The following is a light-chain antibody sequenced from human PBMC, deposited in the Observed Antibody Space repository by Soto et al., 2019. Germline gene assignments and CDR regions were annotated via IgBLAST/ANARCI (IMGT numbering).Light chain of an antibody. CDR2: DAS. J-gene: IGKJ4*01. CDR3: EQYDNYPLT. V-gene: IGKV1-33*01. CDR1: QVISKF. Sequence: DIQMTQSPSSLSASVGDRVTITCRASQVISKFLNWYQLKPGKAPKLLIFDASELETGVTSRFSGPRTGNDFSFIISSLKTEDIATYYCEQYDNYPLTFGGGTKVEIK.